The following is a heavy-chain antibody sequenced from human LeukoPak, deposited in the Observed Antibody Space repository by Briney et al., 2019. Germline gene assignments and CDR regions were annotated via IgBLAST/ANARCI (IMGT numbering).Heavy chain of an antibody. Sequence: GGSLRLSRAASGFTFSAYWMTWVRQAPGKGREWVANIKQDGSEKYYVDSVKGRFTISRDNAKNSLYLQMNSLRAEDTAVYYCARANRGITIFGVVIEIFYFDYWGQGTLVTVSS. CDR3: ARANRGITIFGVVIEIFYFDY. D-gene: IGHD3-3*01. V-gene: IGHV3-7*01. J-gene: IGHJ4*02. CDR1: GFTFSAYW. CDR2: IKQDGSEK.